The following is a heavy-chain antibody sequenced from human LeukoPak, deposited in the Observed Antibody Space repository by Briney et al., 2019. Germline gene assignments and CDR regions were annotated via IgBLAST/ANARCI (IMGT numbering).Heavy chain of an antibody. CDR2: IIPIFGTA. Sequence: SVKVSCKASGGTFSSYAISWVRQAPGQGLEWMGGIIPIFGTANYAQKFQGRVTITADESTSTAYMELSSLRSEDTAVYYCASSPRGIAVADFDYWGQGTLVTVSS. CDR1: GGTFSSYA. D-gene: IGHD6-19*01. J-gene: IGHJ4*02. CDR3: ASSPRGIAVADFDY. V-gene: IGHV1-69*13.